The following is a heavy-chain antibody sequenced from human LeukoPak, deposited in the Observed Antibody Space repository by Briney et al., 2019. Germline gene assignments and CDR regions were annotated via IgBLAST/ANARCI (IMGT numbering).Heavy chain of an antibody. V-gene: IGHV4-61*02. J-gene: IGHJ4*02. CDR3: AISSRYCNSHKCPYYFES. D-gene: IGHD2/OR15-2a*01. CDR2: IYTSGST. CDR1: GGSISSGSYY. Sequence: PSETLSLTCTVSGGSISSGSYYWSWIRQPAGKGLEWIGRIYTSGSTNYNPSLKSRVTISVDTSKNQFSLKLSSVTAADTAIYYCAISSRYCNSHKCPYYFESWGQGTLLTVSS.